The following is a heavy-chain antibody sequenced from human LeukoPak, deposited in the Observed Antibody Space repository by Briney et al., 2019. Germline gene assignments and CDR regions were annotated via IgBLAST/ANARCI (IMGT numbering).Heavy chain of an antibody. CDR3: AKDKPIYGTPIYFDY. D-gene: IGHD2/OR15-2a*01. CDR1: GFTFSSYA. V-gene: IGHV3-23*01. CDR2: ISGSGGST. J-gene: IGHJ4*02. Sequence: GGPLRLSCAASGFTFSSYAMSWVRQAPGKGLEWVSAISGSGGSTYYADSVKGRFTISRDNSKNTLYLQMNSLRAEDTAVYYCAKDKPIYGTPIYFDYWGQGTLVTVSS.